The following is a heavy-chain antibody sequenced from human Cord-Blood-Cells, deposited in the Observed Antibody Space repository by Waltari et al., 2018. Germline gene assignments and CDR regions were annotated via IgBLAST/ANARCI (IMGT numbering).Heavy chain of an antibody. Sequence: QVQLVQPGAEVKKPGASVKVSCTASGYTFTGYYIHWVRQAPGQGLEWMGWINPNSGGTNYAQKFQGRVTMTRDTSISTAYMELSRLRSDDTAVYYCARVSSSWIPGWFDHWGQGTLVTVSS. CDR1: GYTFTGYY. D-gene: IGHD5-18*01. CDR3: ARVSSSWIPGWFDH. J-gene: IGHJ5*02. CDR2: INPNSGGT. V-gene: IGHV1-2*02.